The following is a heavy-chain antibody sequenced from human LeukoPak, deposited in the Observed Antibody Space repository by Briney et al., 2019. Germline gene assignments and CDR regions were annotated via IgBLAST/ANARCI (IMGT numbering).Heavy chain of an antibody. Sequence: PSETLSLTCSVSGGSISSYYWSWIRQPAGKGLEWIGRIYTSGSTNYNPSLKSRVTMSVDTSKNQFSLKLSSVTAADTAVYYCARDLAYGSGMGYIDYWGQGTLVTVSS. CDR1: GGSISSYY. J-gene: IGHJ4*02. CDR2: IYTSGST. CDR3: ARDLAYGSGMGYIDY. D-gene: IGHD3-10*01. V-gene: IGHV4-4*07.